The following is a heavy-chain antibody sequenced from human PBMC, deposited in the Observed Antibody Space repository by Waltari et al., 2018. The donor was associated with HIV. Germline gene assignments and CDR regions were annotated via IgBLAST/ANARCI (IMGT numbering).Heavy chain of an antibody. J-gene: IGHJ6*02. CDR2: IYYSGST. D-gene: IGHD1-1*01. Sequence: QVQLQESGPGLVKPSETLSLTCTVSGGSISSGGYYWSWIRQHPGKGLECIGYIYYSGSTHYNPSLKSRVTISVDTSKNQFSLKLSSVTAADTAVYYCARYNYHISPYYYAFDVWGQGTTVTVSS. V-gene: IGHV4-31*03. CDR3: ARYNYHISPYYYAFDV. CDR1: GGSISSGGYY.